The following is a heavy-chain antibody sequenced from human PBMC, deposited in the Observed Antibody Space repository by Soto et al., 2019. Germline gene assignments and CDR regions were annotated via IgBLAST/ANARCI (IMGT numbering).Heavy chain of an antibody. CDR3: ARGRYCLTGRCFPNWFDS. CDR2: IYKSATT. V-gene: IGHV4-30-4*01. D-gene: IGHD2-15*01. Sequence: SETLSITCSVSGDSISSVDYFWAWIRQPPGQALEYIGYIYKSATTYYNPSFESRVAISLDTSKSQFSLNVTSVTAADTAVYFCARGRYCLTGRCFPNWFDSWGQGTLVTVSS. J-gene: IGHJ5*01. CDR1: GDSISSVDYF.